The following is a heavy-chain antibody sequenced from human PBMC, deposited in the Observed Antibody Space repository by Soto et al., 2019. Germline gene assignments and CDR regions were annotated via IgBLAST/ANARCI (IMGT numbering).Heavy chain of an antibody. D-gene: IGHD4-17*01. Sequence: PGGSLRLSCAASGFIFSTYAMNWVRQAPGKGLELVASIDQSGGNVYYAESVRGRFAISRDNYINTLYLQMSSLRAEDTALYYCAHPRGYGVFDAVDIWGQGTMVTVSS. V-gene: IGHV3-23*01. CDR2: IDQSGGNV. CDR3: AHPRGYGVFDAVDI. CDR1: GFIFSTYA. J-gene: IGHJ3*02.